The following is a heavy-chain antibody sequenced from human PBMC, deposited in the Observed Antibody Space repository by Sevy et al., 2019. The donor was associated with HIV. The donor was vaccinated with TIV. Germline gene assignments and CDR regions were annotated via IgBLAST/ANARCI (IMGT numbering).Heavy chain of an antibody. J-gene: IGHJ5*02. CDR1: GFTVSSSY. V-gene: IGHV3-53*01. CDR2: IYSGGST. D-gene: IGHD3-3*01. CDR3: ARVRVVFGAVAINWFDP. Sequence: GGSLRLSCAASGFTVSSSYMTWVRQPPGKGLEWVSVIYSGGSTYYADSVKGRFTISRDNSKNTPYLQMNNLKADDTAVYYCARVRVVFGAVAINWFDPWGQGALVTVSS.